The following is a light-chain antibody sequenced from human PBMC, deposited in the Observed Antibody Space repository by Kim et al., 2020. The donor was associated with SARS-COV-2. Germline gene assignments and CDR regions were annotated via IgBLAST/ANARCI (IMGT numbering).Light chain of an antibody. V-gene: IGKV3-11*01. CDR3: QQSTNWPLT. CDR2: DAS. Sequence: SPGERATLSGLASQIVGSSLAWYRQKAGQAPGLLIIDASDRATAIPASFGGVGSGTDFTLTFSSLEPENFAVYYCQQSTNWPLTFGGGT. CDR1: QIVGSS. J-gene: IGKJ4*01.